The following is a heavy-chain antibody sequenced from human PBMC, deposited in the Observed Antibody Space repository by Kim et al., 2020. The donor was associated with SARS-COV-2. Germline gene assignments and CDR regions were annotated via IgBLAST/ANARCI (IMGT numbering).Heavy chain of an antibody. CDR1: GFTFSSYA. CDR2: ISYDGSNK. CDR3: ARDDVAGTFRFDY. Sequence: GGSLRLSCAASGFTFSSYAMHWVRQAPGKGLEWVAVISYDGSNKYYADSVKGRFTISRDNSKNTLYLQMNSLRAEDTAVYYCARDDVAGTFRFDYWGQGTLVTVSS. J-gene: IGHJ4*02. D-gene: IGHD6-19*01. V-gene: IGHV3-30*04.